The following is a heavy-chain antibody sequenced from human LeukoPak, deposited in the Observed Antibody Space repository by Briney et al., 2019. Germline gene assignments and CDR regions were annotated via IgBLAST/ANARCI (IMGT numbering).Heavy chain of an antibody. CDR2: ISYDGSNK. CDR3: AKVLSGYGIDY. Sequence: GGSLRLSCAASGFTFSSDGMHWVRQAPGKGLEWVAVISYDGSNKYYADSVKGRFTISRDNSKNTLYLQMNSLRAEDTAVYYCAKVLSGYGIDYWGQGTLVTVSS. CDR1: GFTFSSDG. V-gene: IGHV3-30*18. J-gene: IGHJ4*02. D-gene: IGHD5-12*01.